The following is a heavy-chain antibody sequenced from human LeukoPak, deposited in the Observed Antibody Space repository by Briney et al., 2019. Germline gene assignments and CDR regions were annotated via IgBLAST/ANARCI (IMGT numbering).Heavy chain of an antibody. Sequence: GSLRLSCAASGFTFSSYSMNWVRQAPGKGLEWVSAISGSGGTTYYADSVKGRFTISRDNSKNTLYLQINSLRAEDTAVYYCAKNGLSGYYVYWGQGTLVTVSS. J-gene: IGHJ4*02. CDR2: ISGSGGTT. V-gene: IGHV3-23*01. CDR1: GFTFSSYS. D-gene: IGHD3-9*01. CDR3: AKNGLSGYYVY.